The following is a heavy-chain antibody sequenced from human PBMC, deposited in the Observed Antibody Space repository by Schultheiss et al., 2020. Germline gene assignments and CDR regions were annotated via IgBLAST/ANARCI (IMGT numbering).Heavy chain of an antibody. Sequence: ASVKVSCKASGYTFTSYGISWVRQAPGQGLEWMGWISAYNGNTNYAQKLQGRVTMTTDTSTSTAYMELRSLRSDDTAVYYCARDGANYYGSGSSFDYWGQGTLVTVSS. V-gene: IGHV1-18*01. J-gene: IGHJ4*02. CDR3: ARDGANYYGSGSSFDY. D-gene: IGHD3-10*01. CDR1: GYTFTSYG. CDR2: ISAYNGNT.